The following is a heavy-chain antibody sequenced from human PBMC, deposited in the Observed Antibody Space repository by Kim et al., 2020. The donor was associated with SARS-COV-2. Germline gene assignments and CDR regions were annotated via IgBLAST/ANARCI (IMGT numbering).Heavy chain of an antibody. CDR1: GFTFSSYA. D-gene: IGHD6-13*01. CDR2: ISYDGSNK. Sequence: GGSLRLSCAASGFTFSSYAMHWVRQAPGKGLEWVAVISYDGSNKYYADSVKGRFTISRDNSKNTLYLQMNSLRAEDTAVYYCARDSPPYSSSWYQGGFYWYFDLWGRGTLVTVSS. V-gene: IGHV3-30*04. CDR3: ARDSPPYSSSWYQGGFYWYFDL. J-gene: IGHJ2*01.